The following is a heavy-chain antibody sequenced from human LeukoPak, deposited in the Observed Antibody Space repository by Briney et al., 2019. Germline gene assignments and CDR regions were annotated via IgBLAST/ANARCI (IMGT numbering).Heavy chain of an antibody. V-gene: IGHV1-2*02. CDR1: GYTFTDYY. Sequence: GASVKLSCTASGYTFTDYYLHWVRQAPGQGLEWMGWINPNSGGTKYAQKFQGRVTMTRDTSIRTAYMELSSLRSEDTAVYYCAREGNSYGYSLDFRGQGNLVNVSS. CDR2: INPNSGGT. J-gene: IGHJ4*02. CDR3: AREGNSYGYSLDF. D-gene: IGHD5-18*01.